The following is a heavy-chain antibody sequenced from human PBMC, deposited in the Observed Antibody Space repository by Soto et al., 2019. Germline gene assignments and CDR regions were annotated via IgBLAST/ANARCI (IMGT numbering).Heavy chain of an antibody. Sequence: EVQVVASGGGLVQPGGSLRLSCVASGFTFSTYWMHWVRQPPGKGLVWVSRINSYGTSTNYADSVKGRFTISRDNAKNTLYLQMNSLRAEDTAVYYCVRDYYYDSSGYSGDYWGQGTLVTVSS. V-gene: IGHV3-74*01. CDR1: GFTFSTYW. CDR3: VRDYYYDSSGYSGDY. CDR2: INSYGTST. D-gene: IGHD3-22*01. J-gene: IGHJ4*02.